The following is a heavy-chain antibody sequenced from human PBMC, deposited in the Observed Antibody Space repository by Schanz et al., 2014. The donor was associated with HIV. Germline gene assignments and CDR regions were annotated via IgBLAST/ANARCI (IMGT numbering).Heavy chain of an antibody. Sequence: QVQLVESGGDVVQPGRSLTLSCAASGFTFSSYSMHWVRQAPGKGLEWVAVMSYVGSIKYYADSVKGRFTISRDNSKNTLYLQMNSLRAEDTAVYYCARDSGSYQYFQYWGQGTLVTVSS. D-gene: IGHD1-26*01. CDR2: MSYVGSIK. CDR3: ARDSGSYQYFQY. CDR1: GFTFSSYS. J-gene: IGHJ1*01. V-gene: IGHV3-30-3*01.